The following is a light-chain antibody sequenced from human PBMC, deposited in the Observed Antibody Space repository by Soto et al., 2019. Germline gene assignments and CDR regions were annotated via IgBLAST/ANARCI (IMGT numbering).Light chain of an antibody. Sequence: QSALTQVASVSASPGQSITISCTGTSSDVGGHNYVSWYQQHPDKAPKLMIYNVDYRPSGVSNRFSGSKSGNTASLTISGLQADDEAYYYCSSYADSSTVVFGGGTKVTVL. CDR1: SSDVGGHNY. J-gene: IGLJ2*01. V-gene: IGLV2-14*03. CDR3: SSYADSSTVV. CDR2: NVD.